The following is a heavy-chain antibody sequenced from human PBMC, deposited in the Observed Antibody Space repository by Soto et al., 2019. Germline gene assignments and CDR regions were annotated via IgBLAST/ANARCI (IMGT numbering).Heavy chain of an antibody. CDR3: TRQEDDFWSGYYYY. CDR2: IRSKANSYAT. D-gene: IGHD3-3*01. J-gene: IGHJ4*02. CDR1: GFTFSGSA. Sequence: GGSLRLSCVVSGFTFSGSAMHRVRQAPGKGLEWVGRIRSKANSYATTYDASVEGRFTISRDDSKNTAYLQMNSLETEDTAVYYCTRQEDDFWSGYYYYWGQGTLVTVSS. V-gene: IGHV3-73*01.